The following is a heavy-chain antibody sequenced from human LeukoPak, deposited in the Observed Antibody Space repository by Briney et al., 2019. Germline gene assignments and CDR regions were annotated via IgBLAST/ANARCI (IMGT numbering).Heavy chain of an antibody. D-gene: IGHD2-21*02. CDR2: ISWNSDTI. Sequence: PGGSLRLSCAASGFTFDDYAMHWVRHAPGKGLEWVSGISWNSDTIAYADFVKGRFTIARDNAKNSLYLQMSSLRPEDTALYFCAKGVLGGDTYVKNNWFDPWGQGTLVTVSS. CDR3: AKGVLGGDTYVKNNWFDP. J-gene: IGHJ5*02. CDR1: GFTFDDYA. V-gene: IGHV3-9*01.